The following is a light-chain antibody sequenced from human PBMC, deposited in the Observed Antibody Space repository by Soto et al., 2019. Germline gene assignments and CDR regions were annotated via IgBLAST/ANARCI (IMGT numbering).Light chain of an antibody. Sequence: DIVMTQTPLSSPVTLGQPASISCRSSQRLVHSDGNTYLSWLQQRPGQTPRLLIHQIPKRFSVVSGXXSGRAAGTNFTLTISRVKAEDVRVYYCMLATQYPNTFGQGTEPALK. CDR1: QRLVHSDGNTY. CDR2: QIP. V-gene: IGKV2-24*01. CDR3: MLATQYPNT. J-gene: IGKJ2*01.